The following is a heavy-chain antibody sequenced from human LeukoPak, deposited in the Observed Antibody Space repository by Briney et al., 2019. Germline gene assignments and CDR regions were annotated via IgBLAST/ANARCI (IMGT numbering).Heavy chain of an antibody. CDR1: GGSISGSSYY. V-gene: IGHV4-39*01. CDR2: IYYSGST. CDR3: TRRMATTGRYYFDY. J-gene: IGHJ4*02. D-gene: IGHD1-1*01. Sequence: SETLSLTCTVSGGSISGSSYYWGWIRQPPGKGLEWIGSIYYSGSTYYNPSLKSRVTISVDTSKNQFSLKLSSVTAADTAMYYCTRRMATTGRYYFDYWGQGTLVTVSS.